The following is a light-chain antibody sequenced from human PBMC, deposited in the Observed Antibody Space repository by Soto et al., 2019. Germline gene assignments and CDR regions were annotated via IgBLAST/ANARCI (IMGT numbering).Light chain of an antibody. V-gene: IGKV3-20*01. CDR3: QQYNIWPPMYT. Sequence: EIELTQSPGTLSLSPGERATLSCRASQSVSSSYLAWYQQKPGQAPRLLIYGASSRATGIPDRFSGSGSGTDFTLIISSLQSEDFAVYYCQQYNIWPPMYTFGQGTKLEIK. CDR1: QSVSSSY. J-gene: IGKJ2*01. CDR2: GAS.